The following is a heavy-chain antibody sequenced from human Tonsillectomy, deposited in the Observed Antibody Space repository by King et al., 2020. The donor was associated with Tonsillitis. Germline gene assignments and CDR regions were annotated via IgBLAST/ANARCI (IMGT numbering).Heavy chain of an antibody. CDR3: AREGRGLAQDQDY. D-gene: IGHD3-10*01. J-gene: IGHJ4*02. Sequence: VQLVESGGGLVQPGGSLRLSCAASGFTFSSYWMSWVRQAPGKGLEWVANIKQDGSEKYYVDSVKGRFTISRDNAKNSQYLQMNSLRAEDTAVYYCAREGRGLAQDQDYWGQGTLVTVSS. CDR2: IKQDGSEK. CDR1: GFTFSSYW. V-gene: IGHV3-7*03.